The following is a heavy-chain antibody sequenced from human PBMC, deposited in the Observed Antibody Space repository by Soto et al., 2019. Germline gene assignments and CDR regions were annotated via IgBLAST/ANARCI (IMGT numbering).Heavy chain of an antibody. Sequence: PGGSLRLSCAASGFTFSDYYMSWIRQAPGKGLEWVSYISSSGSTIYYADSVKGRFTISRDNAKNSLYLQMNSLRAEDTAVYYCARVMGMIVVVITKNYYGMDVWGQGTTVTV. D-gene: IGHD3-22*01. CDR2: ISSSGSTI. J-gene: IGHJ6*02. V-gene: IGHV3-11*01. CDR1: GFTFSDYY. CDR3: ARVMGMIVVVITKNYYGMDV.